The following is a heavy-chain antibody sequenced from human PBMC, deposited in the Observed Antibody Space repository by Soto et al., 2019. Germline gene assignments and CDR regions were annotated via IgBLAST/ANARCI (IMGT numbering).Heavy chain of an antibody. CDR3: ARNMDYYYGRGSGNGHGV. CDR2: INPKFGDT. D-gene: IGHD3-10*02. J-gene: IGHJ6*02. CDR1: GYTFTAYH. Sequence: VRLVQSGAEVKEPGDSVRVSCEASGYTFTAYHIHWVRQAPGQGLEWMGWINPKFGDTGYAQDFQGRVSMTSDMSISTVYMELSRLTSDDTAINYCARNMDYYYGRGSGNGHGVWGQGTTVTVFS. V-gene: IGHV1-2*02.